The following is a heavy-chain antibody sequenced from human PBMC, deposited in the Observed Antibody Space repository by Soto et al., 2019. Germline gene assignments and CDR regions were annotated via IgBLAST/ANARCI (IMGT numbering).Heavy chain of an antibody. J-gene: IGHJ6*02. CDR1: GFTVSSNY. Sequence: GGSLRLSCAASGFTVSSNYMSWVRQAPGKGLEWVSVIYSGGSTYYADSVKGRFTISRDNSKNTLYPQMNSLRAEDTAVYYCAREYYDSSGYYYGYYYYGMDVWGQGTTVTVSS. CDR3: AREYYDSSGYYYGYYYYGMDV. V-gene: IGHV3-53*01. CDR2: IYSGGST. D-gene: IGHD3-22*01.